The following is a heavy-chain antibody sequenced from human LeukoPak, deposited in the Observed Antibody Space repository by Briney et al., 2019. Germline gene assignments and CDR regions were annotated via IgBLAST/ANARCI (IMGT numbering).Heavy chain of an antibody. D-gene: IGHD3-22*01. Sequence: SETLSLTCTVSGGSISGYYWSWIRQHPGKGLEWIGYIYYSGSTYYNPSLKSRVTISVDTSKNQFSLKLSSVTAADTAVYYCARVTYYYDSSGYYEHALTPWGQGTLVTVSS. V-gene: IGHV4-31*03. J-gene: IGHJ4*02. CDR1: GGSISGYY. CDR2: IYYSGST. CDR3: ARVTYYYDSSGYYEHALTP.